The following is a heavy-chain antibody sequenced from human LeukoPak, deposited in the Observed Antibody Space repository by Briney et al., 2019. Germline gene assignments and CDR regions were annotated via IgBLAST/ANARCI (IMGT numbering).Heavy chain of an antibody. V-gene: IGHV1-18*01. CDR1: GYTFTSYG. D-gene: IGHD2-2*01. Sequence: VASVKVSCKASGYTFTSYGISWVRQAPGQGLEWMGWISAYNGNTNYAQKLQGRVTMTTDTSTSTAYMEPRSLRAEDTAVYYCAVVPAAPHYYYYGMDVWGQGTTVTVSS. CDR2: ISAYNGNT. J-gene: IGHJ6*02. CDR3: AVVPAAPHYYYYGMDV.